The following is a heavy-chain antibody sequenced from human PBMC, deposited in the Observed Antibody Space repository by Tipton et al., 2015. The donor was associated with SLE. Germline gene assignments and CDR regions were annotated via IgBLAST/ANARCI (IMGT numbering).Heavy chain of an antibody. Sequence: GLVKPSETLSLTCTVSGGSISSSSYYWGWIRQPPGKGLEWLATMSPGGAPYYNPSLGSRVGMSMDMSKNQFSLKLTSVTAADTAVYYCARDPYDSWSDYQATFDYWGQGTLVTVSP. V-gene: IGHV4-39*07. CDR3: ARDPYDSWSDYQATFDY. D-gene: IGHD3-3*01. CDR2: MSPGGAP. J-gene: IGHJ4*02. CDR1: GGSISSSSYY.